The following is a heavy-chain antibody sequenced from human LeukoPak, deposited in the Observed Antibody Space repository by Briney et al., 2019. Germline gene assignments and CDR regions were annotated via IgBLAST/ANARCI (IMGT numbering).Heavy chain of an antibody. CDR1: GFTVSTKY. CDR3: ARDKRVGGDFYGMDV. D-gene: IGHD1-26*01. J-gene: IGHJ6*02. Sequence: PGGSLRLSCAASGFTVSTKYMSWVRQSPGKGLEWVSITYSGGVTYYADSARGRYTIARENSKNTMNPQMDSLRADNTAIYYCARDKRVGGDFYGMDVWGQGTTVTVSS. V-gene: IGHV3-53*01. CDR2: TYSGGVT.